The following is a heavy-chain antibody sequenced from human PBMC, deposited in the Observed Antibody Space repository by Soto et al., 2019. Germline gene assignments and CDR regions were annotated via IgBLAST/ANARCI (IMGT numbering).Heavy chain of an antibody. V-gene: IGHV1-18*01. D-gene: IGHD3-3*01. J-gene: IGHJ5*02. CDR2: ISAYNGKT. Sequence: ASVKVSCKASGYTFTSYGISWVRQAPGQGLEWMGWISAYNGKTNYAQKIQGRVTMTTDTSTSTAYMELRSLRSDDTAVYYCARAVTTMAGNWFDPWGQGTLVTVSS. CDR1: GYTFTSYG. CDR3: ARAVTTMAGNWFDP.